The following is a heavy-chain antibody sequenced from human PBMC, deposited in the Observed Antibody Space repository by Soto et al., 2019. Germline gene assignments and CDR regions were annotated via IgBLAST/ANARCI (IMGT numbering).Heavy chain of an antibody. V-gene: IGHV4-39*01. CDR3: ARRERYYGSPGWFDH. D-gene: IGHD3-10*01. CDR1: GYSINNFAYY. J-gene: IGHJ5*01. CDR2: VYYNEST. Sequence: KTXETLSLTCSVSGYSINNFAYYWGWIRQPPGKGLEWIGTVYYNESTYYNPSLKSRVAISVDTAKNQFSLNLRSVTAADTAIYFCARRERYYGSPGWFDHWGQGTLVTVSS.